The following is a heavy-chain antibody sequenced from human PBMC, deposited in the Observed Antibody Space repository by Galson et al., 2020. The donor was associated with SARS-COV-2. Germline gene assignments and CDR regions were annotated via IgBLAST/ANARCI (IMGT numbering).Heavy chain of an antibody. J-gene: IGHJ4*02. Sequence: SETLSLTCAVYGGSFSGYYWSWIRQPPGKGLEWIGEINHSGSTNYNPSLKSRVTISVDTSKNQFSLKLSSVTAADTAVYYCARAGQWIYCSGGSCYVHWGQGTLVTVSS. CDR2: INHSGST. CDR1: GGSFSGYY. V-gene: IGHV4-34*01. CDR3: ARAGQWIYCSGGSCYVH. D-gene: IGHD2-15*01.